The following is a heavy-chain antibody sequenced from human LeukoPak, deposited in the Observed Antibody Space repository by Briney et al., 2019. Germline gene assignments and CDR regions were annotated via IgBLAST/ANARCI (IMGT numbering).Heavy chain of an antibody. J-gene: IGHJ4*02. V-gene: IGHV4-30-2*01. CDR1: GGSISSGGYY. CDR3: ARFPGFGEPAFDY. CDR2: IYHSGST. D-gene: IGHD3-10*01. Sequence: SETLSLTCTVSGGSISSGGYYWRWIRQPPGKGLEWIGYIYHSGSTYYNPSLKSRVTISVDRSKNQFSLKLSSVTAADTAVYYCARFPGFGEPAFDYWGQGTLVTVSS.